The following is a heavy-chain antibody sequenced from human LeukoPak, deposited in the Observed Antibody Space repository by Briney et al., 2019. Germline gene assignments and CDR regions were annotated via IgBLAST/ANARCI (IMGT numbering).Heavy chain of an antibody. J-gene: IGHJ4*02. Sequence: GGSLRLSCAASGFTFSSYTMHWVRQAPGKGLDWVAITSSNGDNKNYADSVKGRFTISRDNSKSRLYLHMNSLRPEDTAVYYCARDRPRGYSGYDLEYWGQGTLVTVSS. V-gene: IGHV3-30*04. CDR2: TSSNGDNK. CDR3: ARDRPRGYSGYDLEY. CDR1: GFTFSSYT. D-gene: IGHD5-12*01.